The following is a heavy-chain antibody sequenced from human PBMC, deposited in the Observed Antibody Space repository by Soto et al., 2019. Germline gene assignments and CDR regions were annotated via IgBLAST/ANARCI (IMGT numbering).Heavy chain of an antibody. D-gene: IGHD4-17*01. J-gene: IGHJ4*02. CDR2: ISGSGSNP. CDR1: GFTFSSYA. CDR3: AKTASMTIRDGFDH. Sequence: EVQVLESGGGLVQPGGSLRLSCAASGFTFSSYAMSWVRQAPGQGLEWVSAISGSGSNPYYADSVKGRFTISRDNSKTTLYLQMNSLRAADTALDYCAKTASMTIRDGFDHWGQGTLVTVSS. V-gene: IGHV3-23*01.